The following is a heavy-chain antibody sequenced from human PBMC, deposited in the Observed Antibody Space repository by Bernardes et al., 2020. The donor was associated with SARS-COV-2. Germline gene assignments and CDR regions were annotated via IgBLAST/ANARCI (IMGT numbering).Heavy chain of an antibody. J-gene: IGHJ4*02. D-gene: IGHD3-22*01. CDR2: IKRKTDGGTT. CDR3: TTGAEIYYDSSGFSYYLDV. CDR1: GFTFSNAW. Sequence: GGSLRLSCAASGFTFSNAWMNWVRQAPGKGLEWVGHIKRKTDGGTTDYAAPVKGRFTISGDDSKNTMYLQMNSLKTEDTAVYYCTTGAEIYYDSSGFSYYLDVWGQGTLVTVSS. V-gene: IGHV3-15*07.